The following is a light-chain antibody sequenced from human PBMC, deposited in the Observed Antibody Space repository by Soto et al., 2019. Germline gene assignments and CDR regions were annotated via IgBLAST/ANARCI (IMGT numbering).Light chain of an antibody. CDR2: WAS. V-gene: IGKV4-1*01. CDR3: HQYYNSPWT. J-gene: IGKJ1*01. CDR1: QSVLYSSNNKNY. Sequence: DIVMTQSPDSLAVSLGERATINCKSSQSVLYSSNNKNYLGWFQQKPGKPPKLLVYWASTRESGVPERFSGTGSGTDFTLTISSPQAEDVAVYYCHQYYNSPWTFGQGTKVDIK.